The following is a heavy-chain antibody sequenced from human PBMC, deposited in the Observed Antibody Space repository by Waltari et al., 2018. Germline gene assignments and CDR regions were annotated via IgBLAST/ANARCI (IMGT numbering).Heavy chain of an antibody. CDR1: GGSISSGSYY. J-gene: IGHJ4*02. V-gene: IGHV4-61*02. D-gene: IGHD3-16*02. CDR3: AGWVWGSYRYYFDY. CDR2: IYISGST. Sequence: QVQLQESGPGLVKPSQTLSLTCTVSGGSISSGSYYWSWIRQPAGKGLEWIGRIYISGSTNYNPSLRSRVTISVDTSKNQFSLKLSSVTAADTAVYYCAGWVWGSYRYYFDYWGQGTLVTVSS.